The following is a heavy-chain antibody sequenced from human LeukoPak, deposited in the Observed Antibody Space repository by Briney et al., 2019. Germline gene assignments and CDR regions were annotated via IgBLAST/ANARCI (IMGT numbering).Heavy chain of an antibody. CDR3: TTYYGGY. CDR1: GFTFANAW. J-gene: IGHJ4*02. V-gene: IGHV3-15*01. CDR2: FKSKTDGVTT. D-gene: IGHD4-23*01. Sequence: GGSLRLSCAGSGFTFANAWMSWVRHAPGKWLEWVGRFKSKTDGVTTDYAAPVKGRFTISRDDSKNTLYLQMNSLKTEDTAVYYCTTYYGGYWGQGTLVTVSS.